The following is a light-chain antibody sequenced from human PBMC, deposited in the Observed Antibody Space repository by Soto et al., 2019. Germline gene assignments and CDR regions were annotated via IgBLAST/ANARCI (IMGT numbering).Light chain of an antibody. CDR3: CSYTVGDKVI. V-gene: IGLV2-23*01. CDR1: ISDIGTYNL. Sequence: QSSLTQPASVSGSPGQSITISCTGSISDIGTYNLVSWFQQHRGKAPKLIIYEGSKRPSGVSNRFSGSKSGNTASLTISGLQAEDEADYYCCSYTVGDKVIFGGGTKLTVL. CDR2: EGS. J-gene: IGLJ2*01.